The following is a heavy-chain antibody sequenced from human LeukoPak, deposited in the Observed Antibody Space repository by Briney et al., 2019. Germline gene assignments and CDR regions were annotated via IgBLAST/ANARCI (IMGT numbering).Heavy chain of an antibody. CDR1: GFTVSSNY. V-gene: IGHV3-53*01. Sequence: GGSLRLSCAASGFTVSSNYMSWVRQAPGKGLEWVSVIYSGGSTYYADSVKGRFTISRDNSKNTLYLQMNSLRAEDTAVYYCARFVIVGLFDYWGQGTLVTVSS. D-gene: IGHD1-26*01. CDR3: ARFVIVGLFDY. J-gene: IGHJ4*02. CDR2: IYSGGST.